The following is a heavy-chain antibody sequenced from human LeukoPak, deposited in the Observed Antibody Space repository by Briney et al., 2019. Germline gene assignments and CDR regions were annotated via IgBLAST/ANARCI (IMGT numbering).Heavy chain of an antibody. CDR1: GFTFSSYW. Sequence: GGSLRLSCAASGFTFSSYWMSWVRQAPGKGLEWVANIKQDGSEKYYVDSVKGRFTISRDNAKNLLYLQMNSPRAEDTGVYYCARERGSGSYHPFDPWGQGTLATVSS. D-gene: IGHD3-10*01. CDR2: IKQDGSEK. V-gene: IGHV3-7*01. J-gene: IGHJ5*02. CDR3: ARERGSGSYHPFDP.